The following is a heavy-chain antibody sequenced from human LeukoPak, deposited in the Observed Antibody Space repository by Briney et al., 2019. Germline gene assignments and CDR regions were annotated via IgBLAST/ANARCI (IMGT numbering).Heavy chain of an antibody. CDR2: ISAYNGST. CDR3: AREGFHSSGWYDDY. V-gene: IGHV1-18*01. Sequence: ASVKVSCKASGYTFTSYGIGWVRQAPGQGLEWMGWISAYNGSTNYAQKLQGRVTMTTDTSTNTAYMELRSLRSDDTAVYYCAREGFHSSGWYDDYWGQGTLVTVSS. D-gene: IGHD6-19*01. CDR1: GYTFTSYG. J-gene: IGHJ4*02.